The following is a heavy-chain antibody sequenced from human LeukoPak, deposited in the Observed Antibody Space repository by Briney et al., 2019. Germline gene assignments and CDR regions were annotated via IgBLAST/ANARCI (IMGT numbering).Heavy chain of an antibody. J-gene: IGHJ5*02. D-gene: IGHD2-2*01. Sequence: GGSLRLSCAASGFTFDDYAMHWVRQAPGKGLEWVSVIYSGGSTYYADSVKGRFTISRDNSKNTLYLQMNSLRAEDTAVYYCARELPGGFFDGIVVVPAANYNWFDPWGQGTLVTVSS. CDR1: GFTFDDYA. CDR3: ARELPGGFFDGIVVVPAANYNWFDP. V-gene: IGHV3-66*01. CDR2: IYSGGST.